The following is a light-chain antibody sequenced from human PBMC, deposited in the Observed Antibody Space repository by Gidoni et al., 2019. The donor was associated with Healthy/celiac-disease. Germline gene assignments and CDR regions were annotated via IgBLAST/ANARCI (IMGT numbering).Light chain of an antibody. J-gene: IGLJ2*01. Sequence: QSVLPQPPSASGTPGQRVTIPCFCSSANIGMNYLYWSQQLPGPAPKLLIYRNKQRPSRGPDRVSGSKSGSSASLAISVLRSEDEADYYCAAWDDSLSGYVVFGGGTKLTVL. CDR1: SANIGMNY. CDR3: AAWDDSLSGYVV. V-gene: IGLV1-47*01. CDR2: RNK.